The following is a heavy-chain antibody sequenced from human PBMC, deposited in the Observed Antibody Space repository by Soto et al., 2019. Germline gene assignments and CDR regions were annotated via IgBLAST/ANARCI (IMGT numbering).Heavy chain of an antibody. CDR2: IYYSGST. J-gene: IGHJ6*03. D-gene: IGHD2-2*01. V-gene: IGHV4-59*08. CDR1: GGSISSYY. CDR3: ARLAGDIVVVPAAKGYYYYYMDV. Sequence: SETLSLTCTVSGGSISSYYWSWIRQPPGKGLEWIGYIYYSGSTNYNPSLKSRVTISVDTSKNQFSLKLSSVTAADTAVYYCARLAGDIVVVPAAKGYYYYYMDVWGKGTTVTVSS.